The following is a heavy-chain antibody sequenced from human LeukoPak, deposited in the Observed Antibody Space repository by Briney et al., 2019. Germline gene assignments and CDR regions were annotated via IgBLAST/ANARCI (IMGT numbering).Heavy chain of an antibody. CDR1: GGSISSSSYY. CDR2: IYYSGST. V-gene: IGHV4-39*07. J-gene: IGHJ5*02. Sequence: SETLSLTCTVSGGSISSSSYYWGWIRQPPGKGLEWIGSIYYSGSTYYNPSLKSRVTISVDTSKNQFSLKLSSVTAADTAVYYCARVAWPPFFRFDPWGLGTLVTVSS. CDR3: ARVAWPPFFRFDP.